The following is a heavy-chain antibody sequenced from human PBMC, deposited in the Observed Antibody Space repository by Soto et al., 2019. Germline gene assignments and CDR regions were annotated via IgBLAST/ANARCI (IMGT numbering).Heavy chain of an antibody. CDR1: GFTFSSYA. D-gene: IGHD3-10*01. Sequence: PGGSLRLSCAASGFTFSSYAMHWVRQAPGKGLEWVAVISYDGSNKYYADSVKGRFTISRDNSKNTLYLQMNSLRAEDTAVYYCARDQITMVRGVLYYYYYGMDVWRQGTTVTVSS. CDR3: ARDQITMVRGVLYYYYYGMDV. CDR2: ISYDGSNK. V-gene: IGHV3-30-3*01. J-gene: IGHJ6*02.